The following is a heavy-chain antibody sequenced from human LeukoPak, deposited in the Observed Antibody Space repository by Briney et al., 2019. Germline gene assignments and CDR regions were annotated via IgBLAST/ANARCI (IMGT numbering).Heavy chain of an antibody. CDR2: IKQDGSEK. CDR3: ARDQVTVFGVTRGGIDY. J-gene: IGHJ4*02. V-gene: IGHV3-7*01. CDR1: GFTFSNYW. D-gene: IGHD3-3*01. Sequence: GGSLRLSCAASGFTFSNYWMNWVRQAPGKGLEWVANIKQDGSEKYYVHSVKGRFTISRDNAKNSLYLHMNSLRAEDTAVYYCARDQVTVFGVTRGGIDYWGQGTLVTVSS.